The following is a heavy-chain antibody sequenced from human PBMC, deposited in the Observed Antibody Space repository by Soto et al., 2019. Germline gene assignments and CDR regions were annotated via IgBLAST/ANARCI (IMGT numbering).Heavy chain of an antibody. D-gene: IGHD2-21*01. CDR3: ATQLRGIATTYHFDY. CDR2: IYPGDSDT. V-gene: IGHV5-51*01. J-gene: IGHJ4*02. CDR1: GYSFTSYW. Sequence: GESLKISCKGSGYSFTSYWIGWVRQMPGKGLEWMGIIYPGDSDTRYSPSFQGQVTISADKSISTAYLQWSSLKASDTAMYYCATQLRGIATTYHFDYWGQGTLVTVSS.